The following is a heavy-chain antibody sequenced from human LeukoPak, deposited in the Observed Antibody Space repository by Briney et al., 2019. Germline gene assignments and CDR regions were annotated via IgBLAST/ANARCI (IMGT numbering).Heavy chain of an antibody. J-gene: IGHJ4*02. CDR1: GYTFTDYY. CDR2: INPNSGDT. V-gene: IGHV1-2*02. CDR3: TRDDIVGARDFDY. Sequence: ASVKVSCKASGYTFTDYYIHWVRQAPGQGLEWMGWINPNSGDTKSAQKLQGRLTMTRDTSITTAYMDLSRLTSDDTAVYYCTRDDIVGARDFDYWGQGTLVTVSS. D-gene: IGHD1-26*01.